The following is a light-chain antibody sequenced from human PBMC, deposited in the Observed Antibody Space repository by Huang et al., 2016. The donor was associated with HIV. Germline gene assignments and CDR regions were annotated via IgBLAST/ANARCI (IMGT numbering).Light chain of an antibody. Sequence: DIVMTQSPLSLPVTPGEPASISCRSSQSLLHSNGYNYLDWYLQKPGQSPQLLIYLASNRASGVPDRFNGSGSGTDFTLKLGRVAAEDVGVYYCMQALQTPTFGQGTKVDIK. CDR2: LAS. CDR1: QSLLHSNGYNY. CDR3: MQALQTPT. J-gene: IGKJ1*01. V-gene: IGKV2-28*01.